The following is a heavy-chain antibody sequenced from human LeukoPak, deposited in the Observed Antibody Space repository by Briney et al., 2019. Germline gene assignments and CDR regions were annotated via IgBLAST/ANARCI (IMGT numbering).Heavy chain of an antibody. CDR2: MNPNSGNT. CDR1: GYTFINYD. D-gene: IGHD6-19*01. Sequence: ASVKVSCKASGYTFINYDINWVRLATGQGLEWMGWMNPNSGNTGYAQNFQGRVTITRNTSISTAYMELSSLGSEDTAVYYCARGRAYSSGWYGVYWGQGTLVTVSS. V-gene: IGHV1-8*03. J-gene: IGHJ4*02. CDR3: ARGRAYSSGWYGVY.